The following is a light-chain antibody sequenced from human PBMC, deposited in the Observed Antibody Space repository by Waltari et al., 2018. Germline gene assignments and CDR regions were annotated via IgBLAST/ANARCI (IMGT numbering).Light chain of an antibody. V-gene: IGKV4-1*01. CDR2: WAS. J-gene: IGKJ1*01. CDR1: PSILYTSDNKNY. CDR3: HQYYTTPRT. Sequence: DIVMTQSPDSLTVSLGERAAINCKSSPSILYTSDNKNYLAWYQQKPGQSPKLRISWASTRESGVPHRFSGSGFGTDFTLTISSLQAEDVAVYYCHQYYTTPRTFGQGTKVEIK.